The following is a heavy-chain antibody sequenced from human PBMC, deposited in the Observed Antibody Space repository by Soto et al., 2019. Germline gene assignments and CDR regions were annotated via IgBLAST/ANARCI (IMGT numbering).Heavy chain of an antibody. CDR1: GGTLSSYT. Sequence: SVKVSCKASGGTLSSYTISWVRQAPGQGLEWMGRIIPILGIANYAQKFQGRVTITADKSTSTAYMELSSLRSEDTAVYYCASLYYYDSSGYPPYYYYYGMDVWGQGTTVTV. V-gene: IGHV1-69*02. D-gene: IGHD3-22*01. CDR3: ASLYYYDSSGYPPYYYYYGMDV. CDR2: IIPILGIA. J-gene: IGHJ6*02.